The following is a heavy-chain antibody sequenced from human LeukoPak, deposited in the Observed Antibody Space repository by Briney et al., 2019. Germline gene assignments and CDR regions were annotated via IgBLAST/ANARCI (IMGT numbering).Heavy chain of an antibody. J-gene: IGHJ6*02. CDR1: GFTFSSYW. Sequence: PGGSLRLSCAASGFTFSSYWMSWVRQAPGKGLEWVANIKQDGSEKYYVDSVKGRFTISRDNAKNSLYLQMNSLRADDTAVYYCARREWLDYYYYGMDVWGQGTTVTVSS. CDR2: IKQDGSEK. CDR3: ARREWLDYYYYGMDV. V-gene: IGHV3-7*01. D-gene: IGHD6-19*01.